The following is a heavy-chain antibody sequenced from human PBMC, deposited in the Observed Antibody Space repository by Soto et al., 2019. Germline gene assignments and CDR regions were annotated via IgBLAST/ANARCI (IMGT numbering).Heavy chain of an antibody. CDR1: GGSVSSSNW. J-gene: IGHJ4*02. CDR3: ARADCSGGSCYSKN. D-gene: IGHD2-15*01. CDR2: IYHSGST. Sequence: PSETLSLTCAVSGGSVSSSNWWSWVRQPPGKGLEWIGEIYHSGSTNYNPSLKSRVTISVDKSKNQFSLKLSSVTAADTAVYYCARADCSGGSCYSKNWGQGTLVTVSS. V-gene: IGHV4-4*02.